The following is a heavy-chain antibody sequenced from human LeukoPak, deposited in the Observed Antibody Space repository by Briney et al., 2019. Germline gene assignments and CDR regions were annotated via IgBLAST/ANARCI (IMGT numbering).Heavy chain of an antibody. V-gene: IGHV3-23*01. CDR2: ISGGGGST. CDR1: GFTFTTYT. J-gene: IGHJ4*02. Sequence: GGSLRLSCAASGFTFTTYTMNWVRQAPGKGLEWVSVISGGGGSTYYADSVKGRFTISRDNSKNTLYLQMNSLRAEDTAVYYCAKESDDSSVYYYGPTPSPLDSWGQGTLVTVSS. CDR3: AKESDDSSVYYYGPTPSPLDS. D-gene: IGHD3-22*01.